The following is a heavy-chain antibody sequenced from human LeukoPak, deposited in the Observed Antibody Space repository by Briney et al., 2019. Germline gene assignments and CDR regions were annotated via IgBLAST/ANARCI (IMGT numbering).Heavy chain of an antibody. J-gene: IGHJ4*02. CDR1: GYTFTGYY. D-gene: IGHD6-19*01. V-gene: IGHV1-2*02. CDR3: ARDPAHIAVAGLDY. CDR2: INPNSGGT. Sequence: ASVKVSCKASGYTFTGYYMHWVRQAPGQGLEWMGWINPNSGGTNYAQKFQGRVTMTRDTSTSTVYMELSSLRSEDTAVYYCARDPAHIAVAGLDYWGQGTLVTVSS.